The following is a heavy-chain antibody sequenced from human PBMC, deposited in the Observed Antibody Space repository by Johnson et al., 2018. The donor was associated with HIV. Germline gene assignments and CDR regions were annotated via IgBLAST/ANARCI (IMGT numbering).Heavy chain of an antibody. J-gene: IGHJ3*02. V-gene: IGHV3-74*01. D-gene: IGHD1-26*01. CDR1: GFSFSNYW. CDR3: AKDLFTEREDDVFDI. Sequence: EVQLVESGGDLVKPGGSLRLSCAVSGFSFSNYWMEWVRQAPGKGLVWVSRIKTDGSSTSYADSVKGRFTISRDNSKNTLYLQMNSLRAEDTAVYYCAKDLFTEREDDVFDIWGQGTMVTVSS. CDR2: IKTDGSST.